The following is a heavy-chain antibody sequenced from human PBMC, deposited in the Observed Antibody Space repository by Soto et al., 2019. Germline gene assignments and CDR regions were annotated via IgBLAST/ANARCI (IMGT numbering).Heavy chain of an antibody. CDR3: AREGDEDIVVVPADSPGIYYYGMDV. Sequence: GASVKVSCKASGGTFSSYAISWVRQAPGQGLEWTGGIIPIFGTANYAQKFQGRVTITADESTSTAYMELSSLRSEDTAVYYCAREGDEDIVVVPADSPGIYYYGMDVWGQGTTVTVSS. CDR1: GGTFSSYA. CDR2: IIPIFGTA. J-gene: IGHJ6*02. D-gene: IGHD2-2*01. V-gene: IGHV1-69*13.